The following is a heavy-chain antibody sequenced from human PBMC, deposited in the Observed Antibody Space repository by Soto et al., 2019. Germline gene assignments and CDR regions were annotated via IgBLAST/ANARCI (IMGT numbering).Heavy chain of an antibody. CDR1: GFTFRNYA. D-gene: IGHD5-18*01. CDR3: AKDQIQLWPYGMDV. J-gene: IGHJ6*02. Sequence: GGSLRLSCAASGFTFRNYAMTWVRQAPGKGLEWVSGISGIGGTTYYADSVKGRFTISRDNSKNTVYLQMNSLRAEDTAVYYCAKDQIQLWPYGMDVWGQGTTVTVSS. CDR2: ISGIGGTT. V-gene: IGHV3-23*01.